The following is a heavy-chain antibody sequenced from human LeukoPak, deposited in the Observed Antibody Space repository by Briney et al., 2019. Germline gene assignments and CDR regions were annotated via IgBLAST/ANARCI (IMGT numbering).Heavy chain of an antibody. CDR1: GGSISSGGYS. CDR2: IYYSGST. J-gene: IGHJ5*02. CDR3: ARGSPTYDDYGDRLNWFDP. Sequence: PSETLSLTCAVSGGSISSGGYSWSWIRQPPGKGLEWIGYIYYSGSTYYNPSLKSRVTISVDKSKNQFSLKLSSVTAADTAVYYCARGSPTYDDYGDRLNWFDPWGQGTLVTVSS. D-gene: IGHD4-17*01. V-gene: IGHV4-30-4*07.